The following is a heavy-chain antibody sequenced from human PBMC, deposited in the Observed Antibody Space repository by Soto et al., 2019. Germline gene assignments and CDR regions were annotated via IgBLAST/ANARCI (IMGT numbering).Heavy chain of an antibody. J-gene: IGHJ2*01. D-gene: IGHD5-18*01. Sequence: GESLKISCKASGYSFTNYWIGWVRQMPGKDLEWIGIIYPDDSETRYSPSFQGQVTISADQSISTAYLQWSSLKASDTAMYYCARCETGYSYRYFDLWGRGTLVTVSS. CDR3: ARCETGYSYRYFDL. V-gene: IGHV5-51*01. CDR2: IYPDDSET. CDR1: GYSFTNYW.